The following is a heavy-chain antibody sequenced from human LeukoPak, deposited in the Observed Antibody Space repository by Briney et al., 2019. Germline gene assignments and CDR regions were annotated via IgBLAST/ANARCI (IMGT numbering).Heavy chain of an antibody. V-gene: IGHV1-2*02. CDR2: INPNGGGT. CDR3: AREFGELTPYNFLDP. D-gene: IGHD1-1*01. Sequence: GASVKVSCKASGYTFTAHFILWVRQAPGQGLEWMGWINPNGGGTDYADNFQGRVTMTRDMSINTAYMELNRLRSDDTAVYYCAREFGELTPYNFLDPWGQGTLVTVSS. CDR1: GYTFTAHF. J-gene: IGHJ5*02.